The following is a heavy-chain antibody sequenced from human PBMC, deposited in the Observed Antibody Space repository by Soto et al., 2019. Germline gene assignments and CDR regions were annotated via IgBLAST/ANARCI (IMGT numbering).Heavy chain of an antibody. Sequence: GGSLRLSCAASGFTFSSYAMHWVRQAPGKGLEWVAVISYDGSNKYYADSVKGRFTISRDNSKNTLYLQMNSLRAEDTAVYYCARDSVHSSSWLLSGYYGMDVWGQGTTVTVSS. CDR2: ISYDGSNK. CDR3: ARDSVHSSSWLLSGYYGMDV. D-gene: IGHD6-13*01. V-gene: IGHV3-30-3*01. CDR1: GFTFSSYA. J-gene: IGHJ6*02.